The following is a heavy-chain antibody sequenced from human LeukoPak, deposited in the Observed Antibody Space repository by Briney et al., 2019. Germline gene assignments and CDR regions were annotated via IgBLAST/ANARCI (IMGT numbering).Heavy chain of an antibody. Sequence: ASVKVSCKASGGTFSSYAISWVRQAPGQGLEWMGGIIPIFGTANYAQKFQGGVTITADESTSTAYMELSSLRSEDTAVYYCARHGRSSSWYIQGGISTKATNWFDPWGQGTLVTVSS. D-gene: IGHD6-13*01. CDR2: IIPIFGTA. CDR1: GGTFSSYA. CDR3: ARHGRSSSWYIQGGISTKATNWFDP. V-gene: IGHV1-69*13. J-gene: IGHJ5*02.